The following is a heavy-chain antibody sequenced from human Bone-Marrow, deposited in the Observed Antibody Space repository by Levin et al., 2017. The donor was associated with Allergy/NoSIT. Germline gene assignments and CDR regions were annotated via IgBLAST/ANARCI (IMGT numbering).Heavy chain of an antibody. CDR1: GFTLSRFG. Sequence: AGGSLRLSCVASGFTLSRFGMHWVRQAPGKGLEWVAVIWYDGSKRYYADSVKGRFTISRDNSQNTVYLQMNSLRAEDTAKYYCARGHDDFWGDSWGQGTLVTVSS. D-gene: IGHD3-3*01. V-gene: IGHV3-33*01. J-gene: IGHJ1*01. CDR3: ARGHDDFWGDS. CDR2: IWYDGSKR.